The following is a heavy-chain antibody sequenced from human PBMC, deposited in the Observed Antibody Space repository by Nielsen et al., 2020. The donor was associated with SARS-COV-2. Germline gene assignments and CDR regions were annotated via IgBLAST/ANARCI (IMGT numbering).Heavy chain of an antibody. V-gene: IGHV3-23*01. J-gene: IGHJ6*02. CDR2: ISGSGGST. CDR3: AKGAVTTAVYYYGMDV. D-gene: IGHD4-23*01. CDR1: GFTFSSYA. Sequence: GESLKISCIASGFTFSSYAMSWVRQAPGKGLEWVSAISGSGGSTYYADSVKGRFTISRDNSKNTLYLQMNSLRAEDTAVYYCAKGAVTTAVYYYGMDVWGQGTTVTVSS.